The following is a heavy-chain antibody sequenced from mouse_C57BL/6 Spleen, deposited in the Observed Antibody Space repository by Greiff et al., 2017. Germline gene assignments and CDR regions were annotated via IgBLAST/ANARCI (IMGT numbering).Heavy chain of an antibody. D-gene: IGHD2-13*01. J-gene: IGHJ4*01. V-gene: IGHV1-82*01. Sequence: VQLQQSGPELVKPGASVKISCKASGYAFSSSWLNWVKQRPGKGLEWIGRIYPGDGDTNSNGKFKGKATLTADKSSRTAYMQLSSLSSEDSAVYFCARGNEGDLYYAMDYWGQGTSVTVSS. CDR3: ARGNEGDLYYAMDY. CDR1: GYAFSSSW. CDR2: IYPGDGDT.